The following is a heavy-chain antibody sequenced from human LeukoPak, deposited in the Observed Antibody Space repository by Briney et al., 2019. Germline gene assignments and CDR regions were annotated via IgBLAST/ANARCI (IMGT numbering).Heavy chain of an antibody. CDR3: ARDLAAAGSTAYNWFDP. CDR2: INSYNGDT. CDR1: GYTFISYG. V-gene: IGHV1-18*01. Sequence: ASVKVSCKASGYTFISYGISWVRQAPGQGLDWMGWINSYNGDTNYAQKLQGRVTMTTDTSTSTVYMELRSLRSDDTAVYYCARDLAAAGSTAYNWFDPWGQGTLVTVSS. D-gene: IGHD6-13*01. J-gene: IGHJ5*02.